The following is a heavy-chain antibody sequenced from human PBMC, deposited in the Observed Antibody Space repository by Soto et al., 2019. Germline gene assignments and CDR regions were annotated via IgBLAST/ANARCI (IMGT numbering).Heavy chain of an antibody. V-gene: IGHV4-59*01. CDR1: GGSISSNY. J-gene: IGHJ4*02. CDR3: ARYRREAVAGYTLDN. CDR2: VYNSGST. D-gene: IGHD6-13*01. Sequence: LSLTCTVSGGSISSNYWTWIRQPPGKGLEWIGYVYNSGSTNYNPSLKSRVTISEDTSKSQFSLKVNSMTAADTAVYYCARYRREAVAGYTLDNWGQGILVTVSS.